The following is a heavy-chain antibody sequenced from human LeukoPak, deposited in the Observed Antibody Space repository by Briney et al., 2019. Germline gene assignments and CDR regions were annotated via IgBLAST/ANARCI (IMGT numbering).Heavy chain of an antibody. CDR1: GSCFTSYW. Sequence: GAALQISCKGSGSCFTSYWIGRGRPMPGKGLEWMGIIYPGDSDTRYSPSFQGHVTISADKSISTAYLQWSSLKASDTAMYYCARVLTGYTRDAFDIWGQGTMVTVSS. D-gene: IGHD3-9*01. J-gene: IGHJ3*02. CDR2: IYPGDSDT. CDR3: ARVLTGYTRDAFDI. V-gene: IGHV5-51*01.